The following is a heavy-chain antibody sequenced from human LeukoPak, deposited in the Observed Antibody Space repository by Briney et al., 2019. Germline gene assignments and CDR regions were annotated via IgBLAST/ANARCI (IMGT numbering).Heavy chain of an antibody. D-gene: IGHD1-26*01. CDR2: IYHSGST. V-gene: IGHV4-38-2*02. J-gene: IGHJ4*02. CDR3: ARDPLGATIDY. CDR1: GYSISSGYY. Sequence: SETLSLTCTVSGYSISSGYYWGWIRQPPGKGLEWIGSIYHSGSTYYNPSLKSRATISVDTSKNQFSLKLSSVTAADTAVYYCARDPLGATIDYWGPGTLVTVSS.